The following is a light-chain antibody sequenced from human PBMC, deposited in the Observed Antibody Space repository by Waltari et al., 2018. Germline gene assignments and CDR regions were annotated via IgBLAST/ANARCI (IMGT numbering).Light chain of an antibody. V-gene: IGLV2-8*01. J-gene: IGLJ3*02. Sequence: QSALTQPPSEPGSPGQSVTISCAGTSRDVGPYVSWYPQHPGKAPQLMIYGVNKRPSGVPDRFSASKSGNTASLTVSGLQADDEADYCCYSSAGSNNWVCGGGTKLTVL. CDR2: GVN. CDR1: SRDVGPY. CDR3: YSSAGSNNWV.